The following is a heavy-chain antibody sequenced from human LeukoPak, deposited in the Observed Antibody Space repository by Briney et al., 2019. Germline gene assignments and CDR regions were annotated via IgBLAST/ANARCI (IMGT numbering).Heavy chain of an antibody. CDR2: IYHSGST. CDR1: GGSISSGGYS. V-gene: IGHV4-30-2*01. CDR3: ARVRSSPVRSWKGNWFDP. Sequence: PSETLSLTCAVSGGSISSGGYSWSWIRQPPGKGLEWIGYIYHSGSTYYNPSLKSRVTISVDRSKNQFSLKLSSVTAADTAVYYCARVRSSPVRSWKGNWFDPWGQGTLVTVSS. D-gene: IGHD6-13*01. J-gene: IGHJ5*02.